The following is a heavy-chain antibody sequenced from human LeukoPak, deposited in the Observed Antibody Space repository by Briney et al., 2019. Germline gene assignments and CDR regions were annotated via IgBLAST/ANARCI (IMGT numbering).Heavy chain of an antibody. J-gene: IGHJ5*02. CDR1: GGTFSSYA. CDR2: IIPIFGTA. D-gene: IGHD6-13*01. CDR3: ARVYSSSWYSWFDP. Sequence: GASVTVSCKASGGTFSSYAISWVRQAPGQGLEWMGGIIPIFGTANYAQKFQGRVTITADESTSTAYMELSSLRSEDTAVYYCARVYSSSWYSWFDPWGQGTLVTVSS. V-gene: IGHV1-69*13.